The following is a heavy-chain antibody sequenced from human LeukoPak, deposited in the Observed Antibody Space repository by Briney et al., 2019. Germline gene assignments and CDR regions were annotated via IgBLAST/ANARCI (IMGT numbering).Heavy chain of an antibody. Sequence: GGSLRLSCAASGFTVSSNYMSWVRQAPGKGLEWVSVIYSGGSTYYADSVKGRFTTSRDNSKNTLYLQMNSLRAEDTAVYYCAKDDHLYYYDSSGPFDYWGQGTLVTVSS. CDR3: AKDDHLYYYDSSGPFDY. J-gene: IGHJ4*02. V-gene: IGHV3-66*01. D-gene: IGHD3-22*01. CDR2: IYSGGST. CDR1: GFTVSSNY.